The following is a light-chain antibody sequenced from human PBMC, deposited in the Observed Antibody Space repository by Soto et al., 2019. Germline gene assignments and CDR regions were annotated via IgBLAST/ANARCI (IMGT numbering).Light chain of an antibody. V-gene: IGKV3-11*01. CDR2: DAS. CDR3: QQRSNWPLLT. CDR1: QSVRSY. Sequence: EIVLTQSLATLSLSPGERATLSCRASQSVRSYLAWYQQKPGQAPRLLIYDASNRATGIPARFSGSGSGTDFTLTICSLEPEDFAVYYCQQRSNWPLLTFGGGTKVEIK. J-gene: IGKJ4*01.